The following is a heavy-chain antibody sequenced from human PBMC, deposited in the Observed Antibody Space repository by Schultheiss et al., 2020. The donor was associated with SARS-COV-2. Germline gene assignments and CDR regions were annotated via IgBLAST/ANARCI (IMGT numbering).Heavy chain of an antibody. D-gene: IGHD3-22*01. J-gene: IGHJ4*02. CDR3: ARRVGDYDSSGYGDY. Sequence: GGSLRLSCKGSGYSFTNYWISWVRQMPGKGLEWMGRIDPSDSYTNYSPSFQGHVTISADKSISTAYLQWSSLKASDTAMYYCARRVGDYDSSGYGDYWGLGTLVTVSS. CDR1: GYSFTNYW. V-gene: IGHV5-10-1*01. CDR2: IDPSDSYT.